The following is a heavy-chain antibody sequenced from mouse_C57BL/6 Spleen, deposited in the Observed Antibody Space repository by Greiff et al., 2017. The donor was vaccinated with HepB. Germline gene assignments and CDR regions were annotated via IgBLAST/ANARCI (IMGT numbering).Heavy chain of an antibody. V-gene: IGHV1-7*01. D-gene: IGHD2-2*01. CDR1: GYTFTSYW. CDR3: ARPDLLWLRGDYYFDY. J-gene: IGHJ2*01. CDR2: INPSSGYT. Sequence: VQLQQSGAELAKPGASVKLSCKASGYTFTSYWMHWVKQRPGQGLEWIGYINPSSGYTKYKQKFKDKATLTADKSSSTAYMQLSSLTYEDSAVYYCARPDLLWLRGDYYFDYWGQGTTLTVSS.